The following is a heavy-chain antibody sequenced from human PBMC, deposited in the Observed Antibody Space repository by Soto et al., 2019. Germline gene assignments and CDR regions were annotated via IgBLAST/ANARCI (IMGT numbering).Heavy chain of an antibody. V-gene: IGHV3-23*01. Sequence: VQLLETGGGLVQPGGSLRLSCAASGFIFNTCAMSWVRQAPGKGLVWVSAIDGSGDDTFYADSVKGRFTISRDNSRDTLYLQMNNLRAEDTAIYYCAKESTRRHTDFDYWGQGILVTVSS. CDR1: GFIFNTCA. CDR3: AKESTRRHTDFDY. J-gene: IGHJ4*02. CDR2: IDGSGDDT.